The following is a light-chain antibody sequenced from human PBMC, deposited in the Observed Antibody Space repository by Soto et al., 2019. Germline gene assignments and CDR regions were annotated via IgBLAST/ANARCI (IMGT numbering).Light chain of an antibody. Sequence: EIVMTQSPATLSVSPGGRVTLSCRASQSITSNVAWYQQKPGQAPRLLIYGASMRATGIPARFSGSGSGTDFTLTISSLQSEDFAISYCQQYNNWPPVTFGQGTRLEIK. V-gene: IGKV3-15*01. J-gene: IGKJ5*01. CDR2: GAS. CDR1: QSITSN. CDR3: QQYNNWPPVT.